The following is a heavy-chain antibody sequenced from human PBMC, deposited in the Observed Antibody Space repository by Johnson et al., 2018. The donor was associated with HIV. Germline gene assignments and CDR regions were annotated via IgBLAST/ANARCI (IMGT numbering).Heavy chain of an antibody. V-gene: IGHV3-30*04. D-gene: IGHD4-17*01. J-gene: IGHJ3*01. CDR2: VSYDGSTK. CDR3: ARDATPWGGDYVGYAFDL. Sequence: QVQLVESGGGVVQPGRSLRLSCAASGFTFTSYAMHWVRQAPGKGLEWVAVVSYDGSTKYYADSVKGRFTISRDNSKNTLYLQMNSLRAEDTAVYYCARDATPWGGDYVGYAFDLWGRGTVVTVSS. CDR1: GFTFTSYA.